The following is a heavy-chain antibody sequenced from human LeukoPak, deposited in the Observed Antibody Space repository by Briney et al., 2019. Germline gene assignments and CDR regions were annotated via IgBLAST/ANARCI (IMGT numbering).Heavy chain of an antibody. CDR1: GGSFSGYY. V-gene: IGHV4-34*01. CDR2: INHSGST. CDR3: AKEGYDSSGYYPSDYYGMDV. D-gene: IGHD3-22*01. J-gene: IGHJ6*02. Sequence: SETLSLTCAVYGGSFSGYYWSWIRQPPGKGLEWIGEINHSGSTNYNPSLKSRVTISVDTSKNQFSLKLSSVTAADTAVYYCAKEGYDSSGYYPSDYYGMDVWGQGTTVTVSS.